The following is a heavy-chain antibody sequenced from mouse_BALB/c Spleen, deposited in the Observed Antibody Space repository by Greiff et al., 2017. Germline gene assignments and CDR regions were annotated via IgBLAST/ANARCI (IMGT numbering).Heavy chain of an antibody. CDR3: AREGDYDDPYAMDY. D-gene: IGHD2-4*01. CDR1: GFTFSDYY. Sequence: EVHLVESGGGLVKPGGSLKLSCAASGFTFSDYYMYWVRQTPEKRLEWVATISDGGSYTYYPDSVKGRFTISRDNAKNNLYLQMSSLKSEDTAMYYCAREGDYDDPYAMDYWGQGTSVTVSS. J-gene: IGHJ4*01. V-gene: IGHV5-4*02. CDR2: ISDGGSYT.